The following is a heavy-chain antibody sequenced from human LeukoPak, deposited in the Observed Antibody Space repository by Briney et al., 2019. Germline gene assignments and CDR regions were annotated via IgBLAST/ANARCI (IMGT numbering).Heavy chain of an antibody. CDR1: GYTFIDYY. CDR2: INPNSGTT. Sequence: ASVKVSCKASGYTFIDYYLHWVRQAPGQGHEWMGWINPNSGTTDYVQIFQGRVTMTRDTSISIAYMELSSLRSDDTAVYHCARVRAPSFTQGGFDYWGQGTLVTVSS. CDR3: ARVRAPSFTQGGFDY. V-gene: IGHV1-2*02. D-gene: IGHD3-16*01. J-gene: IGHJ4*02.